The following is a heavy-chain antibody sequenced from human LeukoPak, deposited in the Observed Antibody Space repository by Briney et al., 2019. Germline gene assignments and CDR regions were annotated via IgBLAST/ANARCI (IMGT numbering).Heavy chain of an antibody. V-gene: IGHV3-30*03. Sequence: PGRSLRLSCAASGFTFSSYGMHWVRQAPGKGLEWVAVISYDGSNKYYADSVKGRFTISRDNSKNTLYLQMNSLRAEDTAVYYCARVGLTANNWNVLLYYYYGMDVWGQGTTVTVSS. D-gene: IGHD1-20*01. CDR1: GFTFSSYG. CDR3: ARVGLTANNWNVLLYYYYGMDV. J-gene: IGHJ6*02. CDR2: ISYDGSNK.